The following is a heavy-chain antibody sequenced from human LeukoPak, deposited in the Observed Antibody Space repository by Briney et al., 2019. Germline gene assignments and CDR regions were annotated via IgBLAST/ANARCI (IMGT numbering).Heavy chain of an antibody. CDR2: ISGSGGST. CDR1: GFTFSSYA. Sequence: GGSLRLSCAASGFTFSSYAMSWVRQAPGKGLEWVSAISGSGGSTYYADSVKGRFTISRDNSKDTLYLQMNSLRAEDTAVYYCARVSRNYYGDFWSGDTPYYYYGMDVWGQGTTVTVSS. J-gene: IGHJ6*02. V-gene: IGHV3-23*01. CDR3: ARVSRNYYGDFWSGDTPYYYYGMDV. D-gene: IGHD3-3*01.